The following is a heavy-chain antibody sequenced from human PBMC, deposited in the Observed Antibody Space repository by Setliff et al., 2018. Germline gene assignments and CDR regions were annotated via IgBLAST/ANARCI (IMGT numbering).Heavy chain of an antibody. D-gene: IGHD3-22*01. Sequence: GGSLRLSCAASGFTFNTYNFNWVRQAPGKGLEWVSSIRSSTTYIYYADSVKGRFTFSRDNAKNSLYLQMNSLRAEDTAVYYCARLALTGYDSSGYYYALDYYYYMDVWGKGTTVTVSS. CDR2: IRSSTTYI. J-gene: IGHJ6*03. CDR3: ARLALTGYDSSGYYYALDYYYYMDV. CDR1: GFTFNTYN. V-gene: IGHV3-21*01.